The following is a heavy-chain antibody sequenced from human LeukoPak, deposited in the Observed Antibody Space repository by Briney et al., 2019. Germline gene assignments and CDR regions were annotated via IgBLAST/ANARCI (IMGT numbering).Heavy chain of an antibody. CDR1: GYTFTGYY. Sequence: ASVKVSCKASGYTFTGYYMHWVRQAPGQGLEWMGWINPNSGGTNYAQKFQGRVTMTRDTSISTAYMELSRLRSDDTAVYYCARDPYYDFWSGYYFYMDVWGKGTTVTVSS. J-gene: IGHJ6*03. CDR2: INPNSGGT. CDR3: ARDPYYDFWSGYYFYMDV. V-gene: IGHV1-2*02. D-gene: IGHD3-3*01.